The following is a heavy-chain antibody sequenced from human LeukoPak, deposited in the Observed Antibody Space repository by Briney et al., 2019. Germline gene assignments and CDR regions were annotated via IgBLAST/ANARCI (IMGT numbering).Heavy chain of an antibody. D-gene: IGHD3-16*01. J-gene: IGHJ4*02. Sequence: ASVKVSCKASGYTFTSYYMHWVRQAPGQGLEWMGIINPSGGSTSYAQKFQGRVTMTTDTSTSTVYMELSSLRSEDTAVYYCARGKGVMITFGGVMGYWGQGTLVTVSP. V-gene: IGHV1-46*01. CDR1: GYTFTSYY. CDR2: INPSGGST. CDR3: ARGKGVMITFGGVMGY.